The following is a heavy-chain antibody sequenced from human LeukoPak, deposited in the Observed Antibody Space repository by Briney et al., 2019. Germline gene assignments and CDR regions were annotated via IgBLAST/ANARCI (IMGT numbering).Heavy chain of an antibody. V-gene: IGHV3-64*01. CDR3: ARGDRVYCSGGSCYVFDY. CDR2: ISSNGGST. J-gene: IGHJ4*02. Sequence: GSLRLSCAASGFTFSSYAMHWVRQAPGKGLEYVSAISSNGGSTYYANSVKGRFTISRDNSKNTLYLQMGSLRAEDMAVYYCARGDRVYCSGGSCYVFDYWGQGTLVTVSS. CDR1: GFTFSSYA. D-gene: IGHD2-15*01.